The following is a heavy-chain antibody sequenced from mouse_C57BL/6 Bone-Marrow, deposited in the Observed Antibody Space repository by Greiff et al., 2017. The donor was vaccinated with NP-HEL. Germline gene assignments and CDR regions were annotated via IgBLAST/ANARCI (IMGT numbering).Heavy chain of an antibody. D-gene: IGHD1-1*01. V-gene: IGHV1-81*01. CDR3: ARQGGYGSSYWYFDV. CDR1: GYTFTSYG. CDR2: IYPRSGNT. J-gene: IGHJ1*03. Sequence: QVQLQQSGAELARPGASVKLSCKASGYTFTSYGISWVKQSTGQGLEWIGEIYPRSGNTYYNEKFKGKATLTADKSSSTAYMELRSLTSEDSAVYFCARQGGYGSSYWYFDVWGTGTTVTVSS.